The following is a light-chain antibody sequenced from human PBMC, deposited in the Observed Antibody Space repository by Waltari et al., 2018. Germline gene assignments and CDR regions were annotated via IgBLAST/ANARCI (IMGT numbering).Light chain of an antibody. CDR2: WAS. CDR1: QSVLYSPNSKNY. V-gene: IGKV4-1*01. CDR3: HQYSTTPWT. J-gene: IGKJ1*01. Sequence: DFVMTQSPDSLAVSLGERATINCKSSQSVLYSPNSKNYLAWYQQKPGQPPKLLIYWASTRESGVPDRFSGSGSGTDFTLTISSLQAEDVAVYYCHQYSTTPWTFGQGTKVEI.